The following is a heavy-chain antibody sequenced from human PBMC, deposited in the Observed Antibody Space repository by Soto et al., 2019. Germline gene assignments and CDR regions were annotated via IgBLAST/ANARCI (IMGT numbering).Heavy chain of an antibody. V-gene: IGHV4-39*01. J-gene: IGHJ4*02. D-gene: IGHD3-3*01. CDR2: IYYSGST. Sequence: PSETLSLTCTVSGCSISSSSYYWGWIRQPPGKGLEWIGSIYYSGSTYYNPSLKSRVTISVDTSKNQFSLKLSSVTAADTAVYYCARPDFWSGHDYWGQGTLVTSPQ. CDR1: GCSISSSSYY. CDR3: ARPDFWSGHDY.